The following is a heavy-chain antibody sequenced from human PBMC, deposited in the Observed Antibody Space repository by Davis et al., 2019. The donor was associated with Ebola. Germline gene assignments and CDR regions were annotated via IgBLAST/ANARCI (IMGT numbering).Heavy chain of an antibody. CDR1: GYTFPNYD. CDR3: ATAGTDY. CDR2: LNPNSGNT. D-gene: IGHD6-19*01. V-gene: IGHV1-8*01. J-gene: IGHJ4*02. Sequence: ASVKVSCKASGYTFPNYDINWVRQATGQGLEWMGWLNPNSGNTGYAQRFQGRVTITRDTSISTVYMELSSLRSEDTAVYYCATAGTDYWGQGTLVTVSS.